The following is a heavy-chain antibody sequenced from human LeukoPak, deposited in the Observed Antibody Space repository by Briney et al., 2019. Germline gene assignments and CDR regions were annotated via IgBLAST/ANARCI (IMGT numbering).Heavy chain of an antibody. Sequence: GESLKISCKAYGYSFTNYWIGWVRRMPGKGLEWMGIIYSPSFQGQVTISVDKSISTAYLQWSSLKASDTAMYYCATSFPRSGLGGFDFWGQGTMVTVSS. CDR3: ATSFPRSGLGGFDF. D-gene: IGHD2-15*01. CDR2: I. CDR1: GYSFTNYW. J-gene: IGHJ3*01. V-gene: IGHV5-51*01.